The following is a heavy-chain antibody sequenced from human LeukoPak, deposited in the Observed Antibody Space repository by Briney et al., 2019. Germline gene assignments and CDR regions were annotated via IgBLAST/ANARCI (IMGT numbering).Heavy chain of an antibody. V-gene: IGHV5-51*01. D-gene: IGHD2-2*01. J-gene: IGHJ4*02. CDR1: GHSFTSYW. Sequence: GESLKISCKSSGHSFTSYWIGWVRQMPGKGLEWMGIIYPGDSDTRYSPSFQGQVTISADKSIGTAYLQWSSLKASDTAMYYCARHYCSSTSCYKDYWGQGTLVTVSS. CDR2: IYPGDSDT. CDR3: ARHYCSSTSCYKDY.